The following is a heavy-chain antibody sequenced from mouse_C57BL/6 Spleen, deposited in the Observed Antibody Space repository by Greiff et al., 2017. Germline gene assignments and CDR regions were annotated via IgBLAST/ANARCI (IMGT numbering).Heavy chain of an antibody. Sequence: QVQLQQPGAELVKPGASVKVSCKASGYTFTSSWMHWVKQRPGQGLEWIGRIHPSDSDTNSNQKFKGKATLTVDKSSSTAYMHLSSLTSEDPAVYYCAIGELGWYCGYWGQGSALTVSS. CDR1: GYTFTSSW. J-gene: IGHJ2*01. CDR2: IHPSDSDT. V-gene: IGHV1-74*01. D-gene: IGHD2-1*01. CDR3: AIGELGWYCGY.